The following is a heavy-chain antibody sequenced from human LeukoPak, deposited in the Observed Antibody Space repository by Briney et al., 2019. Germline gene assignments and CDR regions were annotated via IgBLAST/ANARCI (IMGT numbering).Heavy chain of an antibody. D-gene: IGHD2-21*01. Sequence: SQTLSLTCTVSGFSISSGGYYWSWIPQHPGKGLEWNVYIYYSGSPYYNPSITGRVTISVDTSKNKFSLKLSSVTAADTAVYSCARSLKIEACTVWGQGTLVTVSS. CDR2: IYYSGSP. J-gene: IGHJ4*02. CDR1: GFSISSGGYY. V-gene: IGHV4-31*03. CDR3: ARSLKIEACTV.